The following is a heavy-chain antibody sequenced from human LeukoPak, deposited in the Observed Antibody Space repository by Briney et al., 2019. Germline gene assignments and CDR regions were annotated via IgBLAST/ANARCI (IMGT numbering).Heavy chain of an antibody. V-gene: IGHV3-48*01. CDR2: ISSSSSTI. D-gene: IGHD2-2*01. Sequence: GGSLTLSCAASGFTFSSYSMNWVRQAPGKGLEWVSYISSSSSTIYYADSVKGRFNISRDNAKNSLYLQMNSLRAEDTAVYYCAREDVVVPPYGMDVWGQGTTVSVSS. CDR1: GFTFSSYS. J-gene: IGHJ6*02. CDR3: AREDVVVPPYGMDV.